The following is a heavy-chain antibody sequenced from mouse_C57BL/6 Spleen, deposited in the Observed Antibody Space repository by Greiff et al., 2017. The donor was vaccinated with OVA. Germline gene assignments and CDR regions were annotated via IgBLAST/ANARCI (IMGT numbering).Heavy chain of an antibody. CDR3: AREGAQVLYAMDY. D-gene: IGHD3-2*02. Sequence: QVQLQQSGPELVKPGASVKISCKASGYAFSSSWMNWVKQRPGKGLEWIGRIYPGDGDTNYNGKFKGKATLTADKSSSTAYMQLSSLTSEDSAVYFCAREGAQVLYAMDYWGQGISVTVSS. V-gene: IGHV1-82*01. J-gene: IGHJ4*01. CDR1: GYAFSSSW. CDR2: IYPGDGDT.